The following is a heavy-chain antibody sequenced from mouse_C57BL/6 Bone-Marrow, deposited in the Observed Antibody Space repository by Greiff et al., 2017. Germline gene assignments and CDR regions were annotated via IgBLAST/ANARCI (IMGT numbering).Heavy chain of an antibody. CDR3: ARHEVESPIYYDYAMDY. V-gene: IGHV1-62-2*01. J-gene: IGHJ4*01. Sequence: QVQLQQSGAELVKPGASVKLSCKASGYTFTEYTIHWVKQRSGQGLEWIGWFYPGSGSIKYNEKFKDKATLTADKSSSTVYMELSRLTSEDSAVYFCARHEVESPIYYDYAMDYWGQGTSVTVSS. D-gene: IGHD2-4*01. CDR1: GYTFTEYT. CDR2: FYPGSGSI.